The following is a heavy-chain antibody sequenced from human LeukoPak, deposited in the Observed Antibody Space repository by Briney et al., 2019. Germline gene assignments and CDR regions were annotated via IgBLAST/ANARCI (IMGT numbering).Heavy chain of an antibody. V-gene: IGHV3-48*03. Sequence: PGGSLRLSCAASGFTFSSYEMNWVRQAPGKGLEWVSYISSSGSTIYYADSVKGRFTISRDNAKNSLYLQMNSLRAEDTAVYYCASTYYGSGTPRPVDYWGQGTLVTVSS. CDR3: ASTYYGSGTPRPVDY. D-gene: IGHD3-10*01. CDR1: GFTFSSYE. CDR2: ISSSGSTI. J-gene: IGHJ4*02.